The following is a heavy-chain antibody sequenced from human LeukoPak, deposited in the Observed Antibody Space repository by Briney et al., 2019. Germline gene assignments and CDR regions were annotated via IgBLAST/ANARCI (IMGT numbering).Heavy chain of an antibody. J-gene: IGHJ5*02. Sequence: ASVKVSCKASGGTFSSHAISWVRQAPGQGLEWMGGIIPIFSTANYAQKFQGRVTITADESTSTAYMELSSLRSEDTAVYYCARDKDMTTVTRGHWFDPWGQGTLVTVSS. D-gene: IGHD4-11*01. CDR1: GGTFSSHA. CDR2: IIPIFSTA. V-gene: IGHV1-69*13. CDR3: ARDKDMTTVTRGHWFDP.